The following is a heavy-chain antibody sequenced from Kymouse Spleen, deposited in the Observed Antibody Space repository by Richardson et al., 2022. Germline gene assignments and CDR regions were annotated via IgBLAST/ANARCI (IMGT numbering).Heavy chain of an antibody. V-gene: IGHV3-9*01. CDR2: ISWNSGSI. J-gene: IGHJ6*02. D-gene: IGHD6-19*01. Sequence: EVQLVESGGGLVQPGRSLRLSCAASGFTFDDYAMHWVRQAPGKGLEWVSGISWNSGSIGYADSVKGRFTISRDNAKNSLYLQMNSLRAEDTALYYCAKDLAVAGYYYYGMDVWGQGTTVTVSS. CDR1: GFTFDDYA. CDR3: AKDLAVAGYYYYGMDV.